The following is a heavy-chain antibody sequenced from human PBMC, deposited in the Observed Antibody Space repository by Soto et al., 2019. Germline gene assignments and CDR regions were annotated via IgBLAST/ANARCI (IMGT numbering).Heavy chain of an antibody. CDR3: ARGRGYSLIPVVDDAVDV. CDR1: GYSFTGYG. CDR2: ITTYNGDT. J-gene: IGHJ3*01. D-gene: IGHD5-12*01. V-gene: IGHV1-18*04. Sequence: QVQLVQSGGEVKKPGASVKVSCKASGYSFTGYGINWVRQAPGQGPEWLGRITTYNGDTNYAQNFQGRLTMTTDTSTDTTYMELRSLRSDDTAVYYCARGRGYSLIPVVDDAVDVWGQGTLVTVSS.